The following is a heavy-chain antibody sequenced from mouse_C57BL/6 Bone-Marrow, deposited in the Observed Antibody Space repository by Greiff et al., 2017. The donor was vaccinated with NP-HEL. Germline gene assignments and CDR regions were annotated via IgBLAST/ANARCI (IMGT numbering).Heavy chain of an antibody. Sequence: VQLQQPGAELVMPGASVKLSCKASGYTFTSYWMHWVKQRPGQGLEWIGEIDPSDSYTNYNQKFKGKSTLTVDKSSSTAYMQLSSLTSEDSAVYYCARGGDYDGSSYGYFDVWGTGTTVTVSS. D-gene: IGHD1-1*01. J-gene: IGHJ1*03. CDR1: GYTFTSYW. CDR2: IDPSDSYT. CDR3: ARGGDYDGSSYGYFDV. V-gene: IGHV1-69*01.